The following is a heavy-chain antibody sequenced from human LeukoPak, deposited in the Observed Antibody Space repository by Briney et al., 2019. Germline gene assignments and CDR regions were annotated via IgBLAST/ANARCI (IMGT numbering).Heavy chain of an antibody. D-gene: IGHD3-10*01. CDR2: FDPEDGET. V-gene: IGHV1-24*01. J-gene: IGHJ4*02. CDR3: ATRTVRGGSSSFDY. Sequence: ASVKVSCKVSGYTLTELSMHWVRQAPGKGLEWMGGFDPEDGETIYAQKSQGRVTMTEDTSTDTAYMELSSLRSEDTAVYYCATRTVRGGSSSFDYWGQGTLVTVSS. CDR1: GYTLTELS.